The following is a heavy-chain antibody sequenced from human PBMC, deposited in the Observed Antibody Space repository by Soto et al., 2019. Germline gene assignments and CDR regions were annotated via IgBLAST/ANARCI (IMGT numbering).Heavy chain of an antibody. CDR2: IIPIFGTA. Sequence: ASVKVSCKASGGTFSSYAISWVRQAPGQGLEWMGGIIPIFGTANYAQKFQGRVTITADESTSTAYMELSSLRSEDTAVYYFARDTGMLTLGGVIVIWGQRTLVTVSS. V-gene: IGHV1-69*13. J-gene: IGHJ4*02. CDR1: GGTFSSYA. CDR3: ARDTGMLTLGGVIVI. D-gene: IGHD3-16*02.